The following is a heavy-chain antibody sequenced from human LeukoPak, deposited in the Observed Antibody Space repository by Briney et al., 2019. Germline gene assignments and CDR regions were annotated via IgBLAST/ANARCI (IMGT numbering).Heavy chain of an antibody. V-gene: IGHV1-46*01. D-gene: IGHD5-18*01. CDR2: INPSGGST. CDR1: GYTFTSYY. CDR3: ARSFGVDTAMYYFDY. Sequence: ASVKVSCKASGYTFTSYYMHWVRQAPGQGLEWMGIINPSGGSTGYAQKFQGRVTMTRDTSTSTVYMELSSLRSEDTAVYYCARSFGVDTAMYYFDYWGQGTLVTVSS. J-gene: IGHJ4*02.